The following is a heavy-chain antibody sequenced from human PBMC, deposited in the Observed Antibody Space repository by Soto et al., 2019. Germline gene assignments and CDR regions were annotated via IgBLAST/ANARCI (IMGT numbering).Heavy chain of an antibody. V-gene: IGHV1-46*01. CDR1: GYTFTSYY. J-gene: IGHJ4*02. CDR3: ARVKGAYAIDY. CDR2: INPSGGST. D-gene: IGHD5-12*01. Sequence: GASVKVSCKASGYTFTSYYMHWVRQAPGQGLEWMGIINPSGGSTSYAQKFQGRFTISRDNAKSSLYLQMNSLRAADTAVYYCARVKGAYAIDYWGQGTLVTVSS.